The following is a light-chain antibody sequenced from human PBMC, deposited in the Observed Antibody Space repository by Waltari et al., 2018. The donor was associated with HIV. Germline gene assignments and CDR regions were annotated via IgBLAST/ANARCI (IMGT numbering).Light chain of an antibody. CDR3: QSYDSSLSGLL. Sequence: QSVLTQPPSVSGAPGQWVTISCTGSSSTIGAGVDVQWYQQLPGTAPKLLLSGNTNRPSGVPDRFSGSKSGTSASLAITGLQAEDEADYYCQSYDSSLSGLLFGGGTKLTVL. CDR2: GNT. V-gene: IGLV1-40*01. CDR1: SSTIGAGVD. J-gene: IGLJ2*01.